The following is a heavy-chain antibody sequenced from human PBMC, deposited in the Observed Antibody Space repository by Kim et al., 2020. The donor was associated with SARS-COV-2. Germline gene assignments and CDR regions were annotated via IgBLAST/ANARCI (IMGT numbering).Heavy chain of an antibody. V-gene: IGHV3-30*04. CDR1: GFTFSSYA. D-gene: IGHD6-19*01. J-gene: IGHJ4*02. Sequence: GGSLRLSCAASGFTFSSYAMHWVRQAPGKGLEWVAVISYDGSNKYYADSVKGRFTISRDNSKNTLYLQMNSLRAEDTAVYYCARGREWLAWYYFDYWGQGTLVTVSS. CDR2: ISYDGSNK. CDR3: ARGREWLAWYYFDY.